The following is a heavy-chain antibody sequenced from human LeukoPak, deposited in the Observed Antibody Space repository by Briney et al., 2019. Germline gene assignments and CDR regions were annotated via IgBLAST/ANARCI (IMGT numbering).Heavy chain of an antibody. D-gene: IGHD1-26*01. V-gene: IGHV1-69*13. Sequence: ASVKVSCKASGYTFTGYYMHWVRQAPGQGLEWMGGIIPIFGTASYAQKFQGRVTITADESTSTAYMELSSLRSEDTAVYYCARRATGWELSYYFDYWGQGTLVTVSS. J-gene: IGHJ4*02. CDR1: GYTFTGYY. CDR3: ARRATGWELSYYFDY. CDR2: IIPIFGTA.